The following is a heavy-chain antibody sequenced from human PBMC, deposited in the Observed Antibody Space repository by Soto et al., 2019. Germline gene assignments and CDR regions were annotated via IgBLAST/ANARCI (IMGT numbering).Heavy chain of an antibody. CDR3: AKNTVCSSTSCYLDY. Sequence: PGGSLRLSCAASGFTFSDYYMSWIRQAPGKGLEWVSYISSSGSTIYYADSVKGRFTISRDNAKNSLYLQMNSLRAEDTAVYYCAKNTVCSSTSCYLDYWGQGTLVTVSS. CDR1: GFTFSDYY. V-gene: IGHV3-11*01. CDR2: ISSSGSTI. D-gene: IGHD2-2*01. J-gene: IGHJ4*02.